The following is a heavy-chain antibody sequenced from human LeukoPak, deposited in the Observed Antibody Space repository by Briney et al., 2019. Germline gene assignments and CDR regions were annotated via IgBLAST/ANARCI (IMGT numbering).Heavy chain of an antibody. CDR2: INHNGTT. CDR3: ARDVRNYYDSSGYYLFDY. Sequence: PSETLSLTCAAYGGSFNNSYWTWIRQSPGKRLEWIGEINHNGTTRYNKPLKSRVTISIDTSKNQFSLKLSSVTAADTAVYYCARDVRNYYDSSGYYLFDYWGQGTLVTVSS. V-gene: IGHV4-34*01. CDR1: GGSFNNSY. D-gene: IGHD3-22*01. J-gene: IGHJ4*02.